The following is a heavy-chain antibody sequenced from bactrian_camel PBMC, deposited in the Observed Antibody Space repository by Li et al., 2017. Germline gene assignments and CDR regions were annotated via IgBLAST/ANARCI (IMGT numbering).Heavy chain of an antibody. CDR2: MSGDGST. CDR1: GFTFEDSD. CDR3: AAAGSINRCEYNY. J-gene: IGHJ4*01. D-gene: IGHD6*01. V-gene: IGHV3S55*01. Sequence: HVQLVESGGGSVQPGESLRLSCTVSGFTFEDSDIGWSRQAPGNVCELVAVMSGDGSTEYTESVKGRFHISQDDAKKTVYLQMDSLKADDTAMYYCAAAGSINRCEYNYWGQGTQVTVS.